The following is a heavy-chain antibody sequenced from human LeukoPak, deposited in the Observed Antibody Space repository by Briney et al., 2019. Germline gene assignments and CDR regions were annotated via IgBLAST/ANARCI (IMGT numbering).Heavy chain of an antibody. J-gene: IGHJ4*02. CDR2: IYYSGST. Sequence: PSETLSLTCTVSGGSISNKYWSWIRQPPGKGLEWIGYIYYSGSTNYNPSLKSRVTILVDTSKNQFSLKLSSVTAADTAVYYCARDRYYYDSSARYFDYWGQGTLVTVSS. D-gene: IGHD3-22*01. CDR1: GGSISNKY. CDR3: ARDRYYYDSSARYFDY. V-gene: IGHV4-59*12.